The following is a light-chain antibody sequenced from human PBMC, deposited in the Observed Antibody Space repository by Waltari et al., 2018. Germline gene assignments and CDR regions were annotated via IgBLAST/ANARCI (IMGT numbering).Light chain of an antibody. CDR3: QQLNTYPPT. J-gene: IGKJ4*01. Sequence: DIQLTQSPSFLSASVGDRVTITCRASQGISSYLAWYQQKPGKAPKLLITAASALQSGVPSRFSGSGSGTEFTLTINILQPEDFATYYCQQLNTYPPTFGVGTNVEIK. V-gene: IGKV1-9*01. CDR1: QGISSY. CDR2: AAS.